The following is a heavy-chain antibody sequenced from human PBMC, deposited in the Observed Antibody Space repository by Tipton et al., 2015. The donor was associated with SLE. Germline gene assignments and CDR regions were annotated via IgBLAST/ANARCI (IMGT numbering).Heavy chain of an antibody. Sequence: TLSLTCTVSGDFISTYYWRWVRQPPGKGLEWIGFIHSSGSTKYIPSLTSRITISLDTSKNQFSLKPTSVTAADTAVYYCTRGGASSKWLDPWGQGVLVTVSS. CDR2: IHSSGST. CDR3: TRGGASSKWLDP. CDR1: GDFISTYY. V-gene: IGHV4-59*01. D-gene: IGHD6-6*01. J-gene: IGHJ5*02.